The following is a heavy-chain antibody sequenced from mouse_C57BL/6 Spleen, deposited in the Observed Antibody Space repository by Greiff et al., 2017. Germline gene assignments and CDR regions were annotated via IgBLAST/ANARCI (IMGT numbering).Heavy chain of an antibody. J-gene: IGHJ4*01. CDR3: ARDYYGSSYAMDY. D-gene: IGHD1-1*01. V-gene: IGHV1-82*01. CDR1: GYAFSSSW. CDR2: IYPGDGDT. Sequence: VKLQESGPELVKPGASVKISCKASGYAFSSSWMNWVKQRPGKGLEWIGRIYPGDGDTNYNGKFKGKATVTADKSSSTAYMQLSSLTSEDSAVYFCARDYYGSSYAMDYWGQGTSVTVSS.